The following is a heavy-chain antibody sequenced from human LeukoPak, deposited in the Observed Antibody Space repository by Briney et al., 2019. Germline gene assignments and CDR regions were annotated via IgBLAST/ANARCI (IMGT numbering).Heavy chain of an antibody. Sequence: PGGSLRLSCAASGFTFSSYGMHWVRQAPGKGLEWVAVIWHDGSNKYYADSVKGRFTISRDNSKNTLYLQMNSLRAEDTAVYYCARRHYYGSGSYSIYYYYYGMDVWGQGTTVTVSS. CDR3: ARRHYYGSGSYSIYYYYYGMDV. D-gene: IGHD3-10*01. J-gene: IGHJ6*02. CDR2: IWHDGSNK. V-gene: IGHV3-33*01. CDR1: GFTFSSYG.